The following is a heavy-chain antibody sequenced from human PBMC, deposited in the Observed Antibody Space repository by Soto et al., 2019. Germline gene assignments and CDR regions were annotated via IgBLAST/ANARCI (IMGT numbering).Heavy chain of an antibody. CDR3: AKQITMIVVAPVDY. CDR2: ISYDGSNK. V-gene: IGHV3-30*18. J-gene: IGHJ4*02. CDR1: GFTFSSYG. Sequence: GGSLRLSCAAPGFTFSSYGMHWVRQAPGKGLEWVAVISYDGSNKYYADSVKGRFTISRDNSKNTLYLQMNSLRAEDTAVYYCAKQITMIVVAPVDYWGQGTLVTVSS. D-gene: IGHD3-22*01.